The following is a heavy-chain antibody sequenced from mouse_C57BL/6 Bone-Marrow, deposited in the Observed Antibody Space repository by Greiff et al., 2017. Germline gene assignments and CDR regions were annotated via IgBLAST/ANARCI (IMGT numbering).Heavy chain of an antibody. CDR3: ASEGSSGPCAY. D-gene: IGHD3-2*02. Sequence: VKLVESGPGLVAPSQSLSITCTVSGFSLTSYGVDWVRQSPGKGLEWLGVIWGVGSTNYNSALKSRLSISKDNSKSQVILKMNSLQTDDTAMYYCASEGSSGPCAYWGQGTLVTVSA. V-gene: IGHV2-6*01. CDR2: IWGVGST. CDR1: GFSLTSYG. J-gene: IGHJ3*01.